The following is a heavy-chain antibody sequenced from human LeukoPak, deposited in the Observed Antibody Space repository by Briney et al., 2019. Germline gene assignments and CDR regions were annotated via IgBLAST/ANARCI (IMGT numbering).Heavy chain of an antibody. CDR3: ARFGLRVLGYCSGGSCSGKNWFDP. Sequence: GASVKVSCKASGYTFTSYGISWVRQAPGQGLEWMGWISAYNGNTNYAQKLQGRVTMTTDTSTRTAYMELSRLRSDDTAVYYCARFGLRVLGYCSGGSCSGKNWFDPWGQGTLVTVSS. D-gene: IGHD2-15*01. J-gene: IGHJ5*02. CDR1: GYTFTSYG. V-gene: IGHV1-18*01. CDR2: ISAYNGNT.